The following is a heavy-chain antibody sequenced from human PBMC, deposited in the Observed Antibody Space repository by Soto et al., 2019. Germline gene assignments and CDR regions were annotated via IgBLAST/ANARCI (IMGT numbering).Heavy chain of an antibody. CDR2: IYYSGST. CDR1: GGSISSGEYY. V-gene: IGHV4-30-4*01. CDR3: ARFIVRSSGMDV. J-gene: IGHJ6*02. D-gene: IGHD3-10*01. Sequence: QVHLQESGPGLVKPSQTLSRTCTVSGGSISSGEYYWSWIRQPPGKGLEWIGYIYYSGSTYYNPSLKSRVTISLDTSKNQFSLKLSSVAAADTAVYYCARFIVRSSGMDVWGQGTTVTVSS.